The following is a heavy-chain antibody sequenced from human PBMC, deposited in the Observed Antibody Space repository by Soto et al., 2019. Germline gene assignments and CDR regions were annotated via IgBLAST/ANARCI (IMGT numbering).Heavy chain of an antibody. CDR1: GFTFNSYA. Sequence: GGSLRLSCAVSGFTFNSYAVHWVRQAPGKGLEWLAVISNDGIKKFYADSVKGRFTISRDNSMDTLHLQMNSLRAEDTALYSCARSSGYCGGGTCYSFYFGVDVWGQGTRVTVSS. D-gene: IGHD2-21*01. CDR2: ISNDGIKK. CDR3: ARSSGYCGGGTCYSFYFGVDV. V-gene: IGHV3-30*04. J-gene: IGHJ6*02.